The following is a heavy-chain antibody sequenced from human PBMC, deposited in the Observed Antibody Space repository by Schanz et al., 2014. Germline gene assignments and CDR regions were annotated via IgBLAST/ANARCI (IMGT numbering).Heavy chain of an antibody. CDR1: GGTFSSYA. CDR3: ARGTMPGAFDI. Sequence: QVQLVQSGAEVKKPGSSVKVSCKASGGTFSSYAFSWVRQAPGQGLEWVGRFIPILDVGNYAQQFQGRVTFTADKSTSTAYMELSSLRYEDTALYYCARGTMPGAFDIWGQGTMVNVSS. D-gene: IGHD1-26*01. V-gene: IGHV1-69*04. J-gene: IGHJ3*02. CDR2: FIPILDVG.